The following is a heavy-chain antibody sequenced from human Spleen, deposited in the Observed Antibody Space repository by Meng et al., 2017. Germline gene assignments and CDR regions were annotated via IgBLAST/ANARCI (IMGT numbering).Heavy chain of an antibody. CDR2: IYSGGNT. J-gene: IGHJ4*02. V-gene: IGHV3-66*02. Sequence: GESLKISCAASGFIVSHNYMSWVRQAPGKGLEWVSVIYSGGNTYYADSVKGRFTITRDNSKNTVYIQINSLRAEDTAVYYCARSPIDKYVPSGLPLDYWGQGTLVTVSS. CDR3: ARSPIDKYVPSGLPLDY. D-gene: IGHD2-15*01. CDR1: GFIVSHNY.